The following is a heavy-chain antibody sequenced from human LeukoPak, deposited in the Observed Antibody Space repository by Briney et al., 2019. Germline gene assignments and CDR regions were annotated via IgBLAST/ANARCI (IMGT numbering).Heavy chain of an antibody. Sequence: PGRSLRLSCAASGFTFSSYGMHWVRQAPGKGLEWVAVIWYDGSNKYYADSVKGRFTISRDNSKNTLYLQMNSLRAEDTAVYYCARDLGYYDILTGYYPDYWGQGTLVTVFS. CDR1: GFTFSSYG. CDR2: IWYDGSNK. CDR3: ARDLGYYDILTGYYPDY. J-gene: IGHJ4*02. V-gene: IGHV3-33*01. D-gene: IGHD3-9*01.